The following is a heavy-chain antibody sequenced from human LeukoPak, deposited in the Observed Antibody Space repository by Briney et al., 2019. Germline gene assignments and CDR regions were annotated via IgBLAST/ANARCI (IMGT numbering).Heavy chain of an antibody. D-gene: IGHD6-19*01. CDR3: ARPYHSGIDY. J-gene: IGHJ4*02. V-gene: IGHV5-51*01. CDR1: GYSFTRNW. Sequence: GESLKISCKGSGYSFTRNWIGWVRQMPGKGLEWMGIIHPGESDTRYSPSFQGQVTISADKSISTAYLQWSSLKASDTAMYYCARPYHSGIDYWGQGTLVTVSS. CDR2: IHPGESDT.